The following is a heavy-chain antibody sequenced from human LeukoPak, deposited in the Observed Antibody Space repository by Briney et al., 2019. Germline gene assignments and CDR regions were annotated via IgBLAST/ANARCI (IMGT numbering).Heavy chain of an antibody. CDR3: ARGVYIAAAQYAY. D-gene: IGHD6-13*01. J-gene: IGHJ4*02. Sequence: SETLSLTCTVSGGSISSYYWSWIRQPPGKGLEWIGYIYYSGTTNYNPSLKSRVTISVDTSKNQFSLKPSSVTAADTAVYYCARGVYIAAAQYAYWGQGTLVTVSS. CDR2: IYYSGTT. CDR1: GGSISSYY. V-gene: IGHV4-59*01.